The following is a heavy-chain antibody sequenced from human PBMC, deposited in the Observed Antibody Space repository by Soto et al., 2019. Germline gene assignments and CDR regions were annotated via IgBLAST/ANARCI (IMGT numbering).Heavy chain of an antibody. CDR1: GLPFNDYY. J-gene: IGHJ4*02. Sequence: PEGSLRLSCATSGLPFNDYYMTWIRQAPGKGLEWLSHISPKSTFRNYADSVKGRFTISRDNTESSLFLQMNSLGVDDTAVYSCVRGGGGGRFDHWGQRVFVTVSP. V-gene: IGHV3-11*06. D-gene: IGHD2-21*01. CDR2: ISPKSTFR. CDR3: VRGGGGGRFDH.